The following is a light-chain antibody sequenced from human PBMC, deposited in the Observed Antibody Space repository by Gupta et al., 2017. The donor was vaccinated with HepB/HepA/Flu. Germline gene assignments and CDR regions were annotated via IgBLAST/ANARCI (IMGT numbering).Light chain of an antibody. CDR1: QGIRSD. CDR2: AAS. V-gene: IGKV1-17*01. J-gene: IGKJ1*01. CDR3: AQYNSYPRT. Sequence: DIQMTQSPSSLSASVGDRVTITCQASQGIRSDLGWYQQKPGKAPKALVYAASILHSGVPSRFSGSGSGTXFTLTIXSLQPEDFATYYCAQYNSYPRTFGXGTKVEIK.